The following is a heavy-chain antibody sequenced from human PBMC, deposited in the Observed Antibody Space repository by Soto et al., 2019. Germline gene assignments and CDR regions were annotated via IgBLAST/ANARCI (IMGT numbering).Heavy chain of an antibody. J-gene: IGHJ4*02. Sequence: EVQLVESGGGLVQPGGSLRLSCAASGFTFSSFWMHWVRQAPGKGLVWVSRINSDGSTTSYADSVKGRFTISRDNAKNTLYLQMNSLSAEDTAVYYCARIPPGWGGEQLVLDYWGQGTLVTVSS. CDR2: INSDGSTT. V-gene: IGHV3-74*01. CDR3: ARIPPGWGGEQLVLDY. CDR1: GFTFSSFW. D-gene: IGHD6-13*01.